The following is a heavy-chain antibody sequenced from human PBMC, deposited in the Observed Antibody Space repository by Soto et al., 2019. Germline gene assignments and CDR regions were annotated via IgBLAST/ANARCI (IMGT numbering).Heavy chain of an antibody. Sequence: QLQLQESGSGLVKPSQTLSLTCAVSGGSSGGYSWSWIRQPPGKGLEWIGYIYHSGSTYYNPSLKSRVTISVDRSKNQFSLKLSSVTAADTAVYYCARVNYGDYDFDIWFDPWGQGTLVTVSS. D-gene: IGHD4-17*01. CDR1: GGSSGGYS. CDR3: ARVNYGDYDFDIWFDP. CDR2: IYHSGST. J-gene: IGHJ5*02. V-gene: IGHV4-30-2*01.